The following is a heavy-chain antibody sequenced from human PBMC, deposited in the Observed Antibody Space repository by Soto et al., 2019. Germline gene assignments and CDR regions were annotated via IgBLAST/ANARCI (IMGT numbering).Heavy chain of an antibody. CDR2: ISSSSRYT. V-gene: IGHV3-11*05. Sequence: QVQLVESGGGLVKPGGSLRLSCAASGFTFSDYYMSWIRQAPGKGLEWVSYISSSSRYTSYADSVKGRFTISRDNAKXXXXXXXXXXXXXXXXXXXXXXXXXXXXXXXXXFDYWGQGTLVTVSS. CDR1: GFTFSDYY. J-gene: IGHJ4*02. CDR3: XXXXXXXXXXXXXFDY.